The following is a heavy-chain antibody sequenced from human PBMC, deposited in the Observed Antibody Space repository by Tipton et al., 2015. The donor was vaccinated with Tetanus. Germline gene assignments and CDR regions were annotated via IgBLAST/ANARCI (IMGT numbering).Heavy chain of an antibody. V-gene: IGHV3-33*02. Sequence: ALRLSCEASGFSFSSYAMEWVRQAPGKGLEWVAVIWSDGSVKHYAESAQGRFTISRDNSMNTMFLQMINLRPEGTAVYYFAKVRSDGTGAGPAVLWGLGT. CDR3: AKVRSDGTGAGPAVL. CDR2: IWSDGSVK. J-gene: IGHJ3*01. CDR1: GFSFSSYA. D-gene: IGHD2-15*01.